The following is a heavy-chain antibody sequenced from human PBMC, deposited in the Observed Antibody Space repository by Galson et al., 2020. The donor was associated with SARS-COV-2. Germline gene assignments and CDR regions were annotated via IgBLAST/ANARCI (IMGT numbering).Heavy chain of an antibody. Sequence: TGGSLRLSCAASGLTFSNTEMNWVRQAPGQGLEWLSYISMSGITIYYADSVKGRFTISRDNAENSLYLQMNSLRAEDTGIYYCATGDVWFESWGQGTLVTVSS. D-gene: IGHD7-27*01. CDR2: ISMSGITI. V-gene: IGHV3-48*03. CDR3: ATGDVWFES. CDR1: GLTFSNTE. J-gene: IGHJ5*01.